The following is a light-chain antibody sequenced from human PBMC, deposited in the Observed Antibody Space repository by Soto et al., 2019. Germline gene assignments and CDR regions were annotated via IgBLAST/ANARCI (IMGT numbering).Light chain of an antibody. Sequence: QSVLTQPASVSGSPGQSVAISCTGTSSDVGAYNYVSWYQQHPGKAPKLLLSEVRNRPSGVSDRFSGSKSGTSASLAITGLQAYHEADYYCQSYDNTLSAWVFGGGTKLTVL. CDR1: SSDVGAYNY. V-gene: IGLV2-14*01. J-gene: IGLJ3*02. CDR3: QSYDNTLSAWV. CDR2: EVR.